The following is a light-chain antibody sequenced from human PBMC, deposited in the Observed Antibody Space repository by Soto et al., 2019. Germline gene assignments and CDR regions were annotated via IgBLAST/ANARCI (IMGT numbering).Light chain of an antibody. Sequence: EIVLTQSPDTLSLSPGERATLSCRASHIVASNYLAWYQQKPGQAPRVLIHGASSRATGIPDRFSGSGSGTDFTLTISRLEPEDFAVYFCQQYAGSPLTFGGGTKVEIK. CDR3: QQYAGSPLT. CDR1: HIVASNY. J-gene: IGKJ4*01. V-gene: IGKV3-20*01. CDR2: GAS.